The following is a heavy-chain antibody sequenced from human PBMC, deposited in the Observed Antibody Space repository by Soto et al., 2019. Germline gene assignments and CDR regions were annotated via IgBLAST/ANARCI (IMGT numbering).Heavy chain of an antibody. CDR1: GFTFSNAW. V-gene: IGHV3-15*01. D-gene: IGHD3-3*01. CDR2: IKSKTDGGTT. Sequence: PGGSLRLSCAASGFTFSNAWMSWVRQAPGKGLEWVGRIKSKTDGGTTDYAAPVKGRFTISRDDSKNTLYLQMNSLKTEDTAVYYCTTQIAIFGVVIDDYWGQGTLVTVS. J-gene: IGHJ4*02. CDR3: TTQIAIFGVVIDDY.